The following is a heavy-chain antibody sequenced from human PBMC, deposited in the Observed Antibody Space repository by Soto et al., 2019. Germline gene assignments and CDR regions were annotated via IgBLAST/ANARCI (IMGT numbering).Heavy chain of an antibody. Sequence: GESLKISCNGSGYSFTSYWIGWVRQMPGKGLEWMGIIYPGDSDTRYSPSFQGQVTISADKSISTAYLQWSSLKASDTAMYYCARLRYSSSWQYYYYGMDVWGQGTTVTVSS. D-gene: IGHD6-13*01. CDR2: IYPGDSDT. J-gene: IGHJ6*02. CDR3: ARLRYSSSWQYYYYGMDV. V-gene: IGHV5-51*01. CDR1: GYSFTSYW.